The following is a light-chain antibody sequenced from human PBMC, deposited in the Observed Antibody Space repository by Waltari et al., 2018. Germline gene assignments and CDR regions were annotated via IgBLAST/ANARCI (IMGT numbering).Light chain of an antibody. CDR2: DVD. CDR3: LSFTNSITCV. V-gene: IGLV2-14*03. Sequence: WYQHHPGRLLNFIIHDVDKPPSGVSSRVSGSTSGDTAYLTICGLQAEDEADYYCLSFTNSITCVFGGGTKLTVL. J-gene: IGLJ3*02.